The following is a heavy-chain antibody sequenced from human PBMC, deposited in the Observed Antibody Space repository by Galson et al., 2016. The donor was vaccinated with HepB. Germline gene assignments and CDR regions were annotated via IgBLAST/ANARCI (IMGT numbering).Heavy chain of an antibody. J-gene: IGHJ4*02. CDR2: IYYSGST. CDR3: AREETGRLPLDY. V-gene: IGHV4-61*08. Sequence: SETLSLTCSVSGDSVSSDVYYWSWIRQPPGKGLEWIGYIYYSGSTNYYPSLKSRVTISVDTSRNQFSLKLTSVTAADTAVYYCAREETGRLPLDYWGQGTRVTVSS. CDR1: GDSVSSDVYY. D-gene: IGHD1-1*01.